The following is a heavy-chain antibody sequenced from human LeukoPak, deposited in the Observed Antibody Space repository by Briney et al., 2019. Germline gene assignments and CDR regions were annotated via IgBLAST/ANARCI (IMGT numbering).Heavy chain of an antibody. Sequence: GGSLRPSCAASGFTFSSYWMHWVRQAPGKGLVWVSRINSDGSTTNYADSVKGRFTISRDNAKNTLYLQMNSLRAEDTAVYYCARDGIVGATNFDYWGQGTLVTVSS. V-gene: IGHV3-74*01. J-gene: IGHJ4*02. CDR1: GFTFSSYW. CDR2: INSDGSTT. CDR3: ARDGIVGATNFDY. D-gene: IGHD1-26*01.